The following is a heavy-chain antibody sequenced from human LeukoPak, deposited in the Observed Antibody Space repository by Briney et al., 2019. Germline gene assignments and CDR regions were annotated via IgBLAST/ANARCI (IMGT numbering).Heavy chain of an antibody. CDR3: AREIAAAGPRQYNWFDP. Sequence: PSETLSLTCTVSGGSISSYYWSWIRQPPGKGLEWIGYIYYSGSTNYNPSLKSRVTISVDTSKNQFSLKLSSVTAADTAVYYCAREIAAAGPRQYNWFDPWGQGTLVTVSS. CDR1: GGSISSYY. D-gene: IGHD6-13*01. V-gene: IGHV4-59*01. J-gene: IGHJ5*02. CDR2: IYYSGST.